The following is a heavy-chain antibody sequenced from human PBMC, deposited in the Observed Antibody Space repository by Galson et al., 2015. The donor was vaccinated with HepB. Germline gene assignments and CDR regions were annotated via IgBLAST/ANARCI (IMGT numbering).Heavy chain of an antibody. V-gene: IGHV1-2*06. D-gene: IGHD5-12*01. CDR3: ARGGRRQPGTITGDFDY. J-gene: IGHJ4*02. CDR1: GYTFTGYY. Sequence: SVKVSCKASGYTFTGYYIHWVRQAPGQGLEWMGRIDPNSGGTNYAQKFQGRVTMTRDTSISTAYMELSRLRSDDTAVYYCARGGRRQPGTITGDFDYWGQGTLVTVSS. CDR2: IDPNSGGT.